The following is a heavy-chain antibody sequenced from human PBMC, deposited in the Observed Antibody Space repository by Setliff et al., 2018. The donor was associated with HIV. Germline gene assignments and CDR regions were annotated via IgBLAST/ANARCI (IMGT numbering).Heavy chain of an antibody. CDR1: GFIFSSYA. Sequence: CAASGFIFSSYAMHWVRQAPGKGLEWVAVISYDGSNKYYADSVKGRFTISRDNSKNTLYLQMNSLRGEDTAVYYCARHSDWYGNDAFDIWGQGTRVTVSS. CDR3: ARHSDWYGNDAFDI. J-gene: IGHJ3*02. D-gene: IGHD6-19*01. V-gene: IGHV3-30*04. CDR2: ISYDGSNK.